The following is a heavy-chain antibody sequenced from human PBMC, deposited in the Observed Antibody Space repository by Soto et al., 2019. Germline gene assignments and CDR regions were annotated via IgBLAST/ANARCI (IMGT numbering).Heavy chain of an antibody. D-gene: IGHD2-15*01. V-gene: IGHV1-18*01. CDR1: GYTFTSYV. CDR2: ISAYNGSK. Sequence: ASVKVSCKASGYTFTSYVISWVPHAPGQGLEWMGWISAYNGSKNYAQKLQGRVTMTTDTSTSTAYMELRSLRSDDTAVYYCARGGRVVGPYGMDVWGQGTTVTVSS. CDR3: ARGGRVVGPYGMDV. J-gene: IGHJ6*02.